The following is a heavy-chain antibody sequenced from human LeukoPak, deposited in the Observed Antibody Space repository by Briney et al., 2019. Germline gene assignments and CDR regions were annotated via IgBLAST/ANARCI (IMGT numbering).Heavy chain of an antibody. Sequence: SETLSLTCTVSGGSISSYYWSWIRQPPGKGLEWIGYIYYSGSTNYNPSLKSRVTISVDTPKNQFSLKLSSVTAADTAVYYCARDSGYCGGDCYSRAFDIWGQGTMVTVSS. D-gene: IGHD2-21*02. CDR2: IYYSGST. J-gene: IGHJ3*02. CDR1: GGSISSYY. V-gene: IGHV4-59*01. CDR3: ARDSGYCGGDCYSRAFDI.